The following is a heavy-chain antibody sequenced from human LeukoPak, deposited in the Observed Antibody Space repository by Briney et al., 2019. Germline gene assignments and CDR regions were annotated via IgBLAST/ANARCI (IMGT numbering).Heavy chain of an antibody. CDR2: INPNSGGT. Sequence: ASVKVSCKASGYTFTGYYMHWVRQAPGQGFEWMGWINPNSGGTNYAQKFQGRVTLTTDTSTSTAYMELRSLRSDDTAVYYCARDPTNTSGRYAYFDSWGQGTLVTVSS. CDR3: ARDPTNTSGRYAYFDS. V-gene: IGHV1-2*02. CDR1: GYTFTGYY. D-gene: IGHD6-19*01. J-gene: IGHJ4*02.